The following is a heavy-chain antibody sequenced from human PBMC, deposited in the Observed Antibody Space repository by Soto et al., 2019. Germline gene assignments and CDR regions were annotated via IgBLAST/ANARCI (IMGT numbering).Heavy chain of an antibody. D-gene: IGHD6-19*01. CDR2: ISSSSSTI. Sequence: EVQLVESGGGLVQPGGSLRLSCAASGFTFSSYSMNWVRQAPGKGLEWVSYISSSSSTIYYADSVKGRFTISRDNAKNSLYRQMNSLRDEDTAVYYCAREEIAVAGTVFDYWGQGTLVTVSS. J-gene: IGHJ4*02. CDR1: GFTFSSYS. V-gene: IGHV3-48*02. CDR3: AREEIAVAGTVFDY.